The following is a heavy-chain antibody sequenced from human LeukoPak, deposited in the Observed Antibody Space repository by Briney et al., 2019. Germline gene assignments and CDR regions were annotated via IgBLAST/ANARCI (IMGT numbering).Heavy chain of an antibody. CDR1: GFTFSSYA. J-gene: IGHJ4*02. CDR3: AKDGVTMVRGVISRSDY. CDR2: ISGSGGST. Sequence: GGSLRLSCAASGFTFSSYAMSWVRQAPGKGLEWVSGISGSGGSTYYADSVKGRFTISRDNSKNTLYLQMNSLRAEDTAVYYCAKDGVTMVRGVISRSDYWGQGTLVTVSS. D-gene: IGHD3-10*01. V-gene: IGHV3-23*01.